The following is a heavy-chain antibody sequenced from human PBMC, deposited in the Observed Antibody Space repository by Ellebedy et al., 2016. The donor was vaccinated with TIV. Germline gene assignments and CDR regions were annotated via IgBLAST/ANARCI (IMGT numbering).Heavy chain of an antibody. CDR2: ISAYNGDT. V-gene: IGHV1-18*01. Sequence: AASVKVSCKASSYTFSNFGVSWVRQAPGQELEWMGWISAYNGDTNYAQKFQGRVIMTTDTSTSTAYMELSSLRSDDTAVYYCARDGGSYSDFDYWGQGTLVTVSS. CDR1: SYTFSNFG. J-gene: IGHJ4*02. D-gene: IGHD1-26*01. CDR3: ARDGGSYSDFDY.